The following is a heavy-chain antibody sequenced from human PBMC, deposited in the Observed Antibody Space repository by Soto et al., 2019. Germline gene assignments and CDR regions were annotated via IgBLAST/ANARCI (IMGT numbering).Heavy chain of an antibody. CDR2: IIPLFGTP. V-gene: IGHV1-69*01. J-gene: IGHJ4*02. CDR3: AREGTIQMANLDF. Sequence: QVLLMQSGAEVKKPGSSVKVSCTSSGGPFSSYGISWVRQVPGQGLEWLGGIIPLFGTPSYARKFQDRLTISADESTTTAYMELSSLTSEDTAMYFCAREGTIQMANLDFWGQGTLVTVSS. D-gene: IGHD5-18*01. CDR1: GGPFSSYG.